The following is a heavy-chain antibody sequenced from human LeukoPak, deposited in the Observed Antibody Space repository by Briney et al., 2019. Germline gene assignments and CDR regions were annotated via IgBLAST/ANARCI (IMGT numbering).Heavy chain of an antibody. CDR1: GFTLSNYW. V-gene: IGHV3-7*04. Sequence: GGSLRLSCAASGFTLSNYWMSWVRQAPGKGLDWVANIKEDGSEKYYVDSVKGRLTISRDNAKNSLYLQMNSLRAEDTAIYYCARDSQHLNFDYWGQGTLVTVSS. CDR3: ARDSQHLNFDY. J-gene: IGHJ4*02. CDR2: IKEDGSEK. D-gene: IGHD3-3*02.